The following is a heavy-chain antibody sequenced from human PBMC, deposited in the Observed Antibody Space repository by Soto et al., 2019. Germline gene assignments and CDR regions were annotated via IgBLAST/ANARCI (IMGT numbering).Heavy chain of an antibody. J-gene: IGHJ4*02. CDR2: IYYSGST. V-gene: IGHV4-30-4*01. D-gene: IGHD6-6*01. CDR3: ARGPFFPIAARLFDLDY. CDR1: GGSISSGDYY. Sequence: SETLSLTCTVSGGSISSGDYYWSWIRQPPGKGLEWIGYIYYSGSTYYNPSLKSRVTISVDTSKNQFSLKLSSVTAADTAVYYCARGPFFPIAARLFDLDYWGQGTLVTVSS.